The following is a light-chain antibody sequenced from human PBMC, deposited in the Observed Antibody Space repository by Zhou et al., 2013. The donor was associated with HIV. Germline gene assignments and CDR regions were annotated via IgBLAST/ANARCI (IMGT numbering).Light chain of an antibody. Sequence: VVMTQSPATLSVSPGERATLSCRASQTVSSNLAWYQQKPGQAPRLLIYGASTRATGTPARFSGSGSGTEFTLTISSLQSEDFAAYYCQQYYSYPRTFGQGVRVEVK. V-gene: IGKV3-15*01. CDR3: QQYYSYPRT. J-gene: IGKJ1*01. CDR1: QTVSSN. CDR2: GAS.